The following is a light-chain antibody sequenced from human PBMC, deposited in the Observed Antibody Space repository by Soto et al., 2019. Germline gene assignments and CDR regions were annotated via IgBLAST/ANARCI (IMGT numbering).Light chain of an antibody. J-gene: IGKJ1*01. Sequence: DIQITQSPSSLSASVEDRVIITCRASQSISNHLNWYQQKPGKAPKLLIYKASSLQGGVPSRFSGSGSGTEFTLTISSLQPDDFATYYCQHYNSYSEAFGQGTKVDIK. V-gene: IGKV1-5*03. CDR3: QHYNSYSEA. CDR1: QSISNH. CDR2: KAS.